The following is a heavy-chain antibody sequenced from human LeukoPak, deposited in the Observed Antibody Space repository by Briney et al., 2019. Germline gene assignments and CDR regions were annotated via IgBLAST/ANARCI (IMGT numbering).Heavy chain of an antibody. D-gene: IGHD6-19*01. V-gene: IGHV3-23*01. J-gene: IGHJ4*02. CDR2: ISDSGGNT. CDR1: GFTFSSYA. CDR3: AKLKRLVAGGGLDY. Sequence: PGGSLRLSCAASGFTFSSYAMSWVRQAPGKGLEWVLVISDSGGNTYYADSVKGRFTISGDNSKNTLYLQMNSLRAEDTAVYYCAKLKRLVAGGGLDYWGQGTLVTVSS.